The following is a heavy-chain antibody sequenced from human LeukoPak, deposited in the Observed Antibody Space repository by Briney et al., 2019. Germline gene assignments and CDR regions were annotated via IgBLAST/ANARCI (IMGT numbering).Heavy chain of an antibody. Sequence: GGSLRLSCAASGFTFSSYSMTWVRQAPGKGLEWVSSISSSSSYIYYADSVKGRFTISRDNAKNSLYLQMDSLRAEDTAVYYCARDCSSTSCQYYGMDVWGQGTTVTVSS. CDR2: ISSSSSYI. J-gene: IGHJ6*02. CDR1: GFTFSSYS. CDR3: ARDCSSTSCQYYGMDV. V-gene: IGHV3-21*01. D-gene: IGHD2-2*01.